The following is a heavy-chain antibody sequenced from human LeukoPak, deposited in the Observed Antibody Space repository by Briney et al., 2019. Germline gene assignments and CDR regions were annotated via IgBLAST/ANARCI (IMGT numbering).Heavy chain of an antibody. CDR2: MNPNSGNT. CDR1: GYTFTSYD. D-gene: IGHD3-22*01. CDR3: ARNNRDSSGYYYIYYLDY. Sequence: SVKVSCKASGYTFTSYDINWVRQATGQGLEWMGWMNPNSGNTGYAQKFQGRVTMTRNTSISTAYMELSSLRSEDTAVYYCARNNRDSSGYYYIYYLDYWGQGTLVTVSS. V-gene: IGHV1-8*01. J-gene: IGHJ4*02.